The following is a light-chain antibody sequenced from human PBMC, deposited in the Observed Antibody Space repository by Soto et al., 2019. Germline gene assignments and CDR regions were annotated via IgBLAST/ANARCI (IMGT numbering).Light chain of an antibody. CDR2: VAS. CDR3: QQYGSSSYT. V-gene: IGKV3-20*01. J-gene: IGKJ2*01. CDR1: QSVSSTY. Sequence: EIVLTQSPGTLSLSPGERATLSCRASQSVSSTYLAWYQQNPGQAPRLLIYVASSRDTGIPDRCSGSGSGTVFTLTICRLELEDFGVYFCQQYGSSSYTFGQGANLVIK.